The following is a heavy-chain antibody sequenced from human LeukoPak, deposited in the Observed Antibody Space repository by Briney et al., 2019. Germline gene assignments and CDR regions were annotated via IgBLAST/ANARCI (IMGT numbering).Heavy chain of an antibody. J-gene: IGHJ6*02. D-gene: IGHD6-13*01. CDR2: LYYRGST. V-gene: IGHV4-59*01. CDR3: ATSYIAAAGSPVHYYYYGMDV. Sequence: PSESLCLTCAVSGGSISSYYWRWVRQPPGKGLEWMGYLYYRGSTNYNPSLTSRVTISVDTSKNQCSLTLSTGTAAGTAVYYCATSYIAAAGSPVHYYYYGMDVWGQGTAVTVSS. CDR1: GGSISSYY.